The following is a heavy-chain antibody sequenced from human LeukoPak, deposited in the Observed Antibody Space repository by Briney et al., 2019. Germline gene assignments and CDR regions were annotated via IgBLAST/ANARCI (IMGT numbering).Heavy chain of an antibody. CDR1: GYTFTSYA. CDR3: ARGGYCSSTSCYLGFDY. J-gene: IGHJ4*02. V-gene: IGHV1-69*13. Sequence: SVKVSCKASGYTFTSYAMNWVRQAPGQGLEWMGGIIPIFSTANYAQKFQGRVTITADESTSTAYMELSSLRSEDTAVYYCARGGYCSSTSCYLGFDYWGQGTLVTVSS. CDR2: IIPIFSTA. D-gene: IGHD2-2*03.